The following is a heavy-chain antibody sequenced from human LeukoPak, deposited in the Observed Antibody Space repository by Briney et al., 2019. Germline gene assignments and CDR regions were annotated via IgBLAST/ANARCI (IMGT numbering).Heavy chain of an antibody. CDR3: ARDRGYCSGGSCFANDAFDI. D-gene: IGHD2-15*01. J-gene: IGHJ3*02. CDR2: IYYSGST. Sequence: PSETLSLTCTVSGGSISSGRYYWTWICHHPGKGLEWLGYIYYSGSTYYNPSLKSRVTISVDTSKNQFSLKLSSVTAADTAVYYCARDRGYCSGGSCFANDAFDIWGQGTMVTVSS. CDR1: GGSISSGRYY. V-gene: IGHV4-31*03.